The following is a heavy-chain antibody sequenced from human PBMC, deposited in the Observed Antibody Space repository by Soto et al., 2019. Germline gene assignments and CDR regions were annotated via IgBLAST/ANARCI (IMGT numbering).Heavy chain of an antibody. V-gene: IGHV2-5*02. CDR2: VFWDDDK. J-gene: IGHJ4*02. Sequence: QITLRESGPTLVKPTQTLTLTRTFSGFSLSTSGVGVGWIRQPPGKALELVALVFWDDDKRYSTLLKNRDTITKDTSKNQVVLTMTNMDPVDTGTYYCAHRSATDGGAFGFWGQGTLVTVSS. CDR3: AHRSATDGGAFGF. D-gene: IGHD1-26*01. CDR1: GFSLSTSGVG.